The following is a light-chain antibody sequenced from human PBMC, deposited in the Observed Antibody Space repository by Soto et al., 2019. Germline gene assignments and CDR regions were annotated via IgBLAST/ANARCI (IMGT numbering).Light chain of an antibody. CDR3: QQTDSYPST. CDR1: QVINSF. J-gene: IGKJ4*01. V-gene: IGKV1-13*02. Sequence: AIQLTQSPSSLSASVGDIVTITCRASQVINSFLAWYQQKPGKAPKLLIYAASSLQTGVPSRFSGSGSATDFTLTINSLQPEDFATYYCQQTDSYPSTFGGGTKVDIK. CDR2: AAS.